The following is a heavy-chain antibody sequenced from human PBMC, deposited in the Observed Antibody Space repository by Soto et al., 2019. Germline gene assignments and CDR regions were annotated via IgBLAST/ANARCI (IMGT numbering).Heavy chain of an antibody. CDR1: GFTFSSYA. J-gene: IGHJ4*02. V-gene: IGHV3-23*01. D-gene: IGHD5-18*01. CDR3: AKDIEDTAMVTEGYDY. CDR2: ISGSGGST. Sequence: LRLSCADSGFTFSSYAMSWVRQAPGKGLEWVSAISGSGGSTYYADSVQGRFTISRDNSKNTLYLQMNSLRAEDTAVYYCAKDIEDTAMVTEGYDYWGQGTLVTVSS.